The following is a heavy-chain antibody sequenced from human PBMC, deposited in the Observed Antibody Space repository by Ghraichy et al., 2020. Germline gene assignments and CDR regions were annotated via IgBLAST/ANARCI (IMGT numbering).Heavy chain of an antibody. V-gene: IGHV1-46*01. D-gene: IGHD2-21*02. CDR1: GYTSTSYY. J-gene: IGHJ5*02. Sequence: ASVKVSCKASGYTSTSYYMHWVRQAPGQGLEWMGIINPSGGSTSYAQKFQGRVTMTRDTSTSTVYMELSSLRSEDTAVYYCARDGDIVVVTAMPFDPWGQGTLVTVSS. CDR2: INPSGGST. CDR3: ARDGDIVVVTAMPFDP.